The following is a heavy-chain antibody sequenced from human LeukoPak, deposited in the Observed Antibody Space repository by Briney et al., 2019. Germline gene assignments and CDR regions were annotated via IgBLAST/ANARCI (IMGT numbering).Heavy chain of an antibody. V-gene: IGHV4-39*07. CDR3: ARRPAPPARFIIRGRSERNWFDP. J-gene: IGHJ5*02. CDR2: IYYSGST. Sequence: KPSETLSLTCTVSGGSISSSSYYWGWIRQPPGKGLEWIGSIYYSGSTNYNPSLKSRVTISVDTSKNQFSLKLSSVTAADTAVYYCARRPAPPARFIIRGRSERNWFDPWGQGTLVTVSS. CDR1: GGSISSSSYY. D-gene: IGHD1-14*01.